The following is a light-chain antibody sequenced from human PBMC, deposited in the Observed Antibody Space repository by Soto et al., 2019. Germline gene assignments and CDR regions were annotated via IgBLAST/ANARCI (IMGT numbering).Light chain of an antibody. Sequence: QSALTQPPSASGSPGQSVTISCTGTSGDVVSYNYVSWYRQHPGKAPKLIIYEVSRRPSGVPDRFSGSKSGNTASLTVSGLQAEDEADYYCNSYADNNLIFGGGTKLTVL. V-gene: IGLV2-8*01. CDR2: EVS. CDR1: SGDVVSYNY. J-gene: IGLJ2*01. CDR3: NSYADNNLI.